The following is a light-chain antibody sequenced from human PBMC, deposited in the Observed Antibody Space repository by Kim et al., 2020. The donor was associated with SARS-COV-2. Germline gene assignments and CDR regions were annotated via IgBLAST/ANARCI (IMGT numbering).Light chain of an antibody. CDR3: QQYGDVRPT. J-gene: IGKJ1*01. CDR1: QSRNNY. V-gene: IGKV3-20*01. CDR2: GAS. Sequence: EIVLTQSPGTLSLSPGERATLSCRASQSRNNYLVWYQQRPGQAPRLLIDGASNRATGIPDRFSGSGSGTDSTLTISRLEPEDFAVYYCQQYGDVRPTLDQGTKVDIK.